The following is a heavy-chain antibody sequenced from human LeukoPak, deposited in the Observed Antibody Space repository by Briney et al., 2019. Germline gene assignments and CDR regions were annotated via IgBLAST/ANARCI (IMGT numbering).Heavy chain of an antibody. CDR2: IWHDGNHK. D-gene: IGHD4-17*01. J-gene: IGHJ6*03. V-gene: IGHV3-30*02. CDR3: AKDKNDYGDYYYMDA. CDR1: GSSPNNYA. Sequence: GGSLRLSCAASGSSPNNYAMHWVRQAPGKGLEWVAVIWHDGNHKNCADSVKGRFTISRDNSKNTLSLQMNSLRAEDTAVYYCAKDKNDYGDYYYMDAWGKGTTVTVSS.